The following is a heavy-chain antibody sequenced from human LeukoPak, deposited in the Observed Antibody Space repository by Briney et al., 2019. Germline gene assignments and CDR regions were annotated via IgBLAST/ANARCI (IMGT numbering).Heavy chain of an antibody. J-gene: IGHJ4*02. CDR1: GFTFSSYS. Sequence: GGSLRLSCAASGFTFSSYSMNWVRQAPGKGLEWVSSISSSSSYIYYADSVKGRFTISRDNAKNSLYLQMNSLRAEDTAVYYCARDRPSKYYDFWSGYYAFDYWGQGTLVTVSS. V-gene: IGHV3-21*01. D-gene: IGHD3-3*01. CDR3: ARDRPSKYYDFWSGYYAFDY. CDR2: ISSSSSYI.